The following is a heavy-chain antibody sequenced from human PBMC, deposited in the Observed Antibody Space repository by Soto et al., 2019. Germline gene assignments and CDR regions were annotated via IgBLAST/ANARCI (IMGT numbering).Heavy chain of an antibody. Sequence: GGSLRLSCTASGCNFSSYAMSWVRQAPGKGLEWVSAISGSGGSTYYADSVKGRFTISRDNSKNTLYLQMNSLRAEDTAVYYCAKDWTGYPTYYFDYWGQGTLVTVSS. J-gene: IGHJ4*02. CDR2: ISGSGGST. CDR3: AKDWTGYPTYYFDY. D-gene: IGHD3-9*01. V-gene: IGHV3-23*01. CDR1: GCNFSSYA.